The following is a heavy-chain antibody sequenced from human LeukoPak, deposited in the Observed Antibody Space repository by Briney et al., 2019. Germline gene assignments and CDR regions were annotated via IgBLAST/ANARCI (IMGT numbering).Heavy chain of an antibody. CDR2: ISGSGGST. Sequence: GGSLRLSCAASGFTFSSYAMSWVRQAPGKGLEWVSAISGSGGSTYYADSVKGRFTISRDNSKNTLYLQMNSLRAEDTAVYYCASGSSSYYYGSGSYSDDYWGQGTLVTVSS. V-gene: IGHV3-23*01. J-gene: IGHJ4*02. CDR3: ASGSSSYYYGSGSYSDDY. D-gene: IGHD3-10*01. CDR1: GFTFSSYA.